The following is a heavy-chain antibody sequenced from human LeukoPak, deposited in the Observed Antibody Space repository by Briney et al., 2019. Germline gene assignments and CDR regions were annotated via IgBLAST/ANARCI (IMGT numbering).Heavy chain of an antibody. CDR1: GFIFDDYG. J-gene: IGHJ6*02. V-gene: IGHV3-20*04. Sequence: GGSLRLSCAASGFIFDDYGMSWVRQAPGKGLEWVSGINWNGGSTGYADSVKGRFTISRDNAKNSLYLQMNSLRAEDTALYYCARNFAMVRGVYYYYYGMDVWGQGTTVTVSS. D-gene: IGHD3-10*01. CDR2: INWNGGST. CDR3: ARNFAMVRGVYYYYYGMDV.